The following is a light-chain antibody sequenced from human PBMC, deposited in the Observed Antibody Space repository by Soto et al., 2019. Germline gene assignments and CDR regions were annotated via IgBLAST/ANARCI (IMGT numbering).Light chain of an antibody. Sequence: QSALTQPASVSGSPGQSSTISCSGTRSDIVSYNYVAWYQQFPGKTPKLLIYGVSNRPSGVSSRFSGSKSGNTASLTISGLQAEDEADYYCISYTGSSTSYVFGNRTQVTVL. CDR2: GVS. V-gene: IGLV2-14*01. CDR3: ISYTGSSTSYV. CDR1: RSDIVSYNY. J-gene: IGLJ1*01.